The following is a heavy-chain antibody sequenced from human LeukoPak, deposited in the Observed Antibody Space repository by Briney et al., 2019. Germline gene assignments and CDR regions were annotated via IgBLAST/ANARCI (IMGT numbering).Heavy chain of an antibody. J-gene: IGHJ4*02. CDR1: DFSISNGYY. V-gene: IGHV4-38-2*01. CDR2: IYHRVST. CDR3: ARQIYSGSYPVFDY. D-gene: IGHD1-26*01. Sequence: SETLSLTCAVSDFSISNGYYWGWIRQPPGQGLEWIGSIYHRVSTSYNPSLKSRVTISVDTSKNQFSLKLTSVTAADTAVYYCARQIYSGSYPVFDYWGQGMLVTVSS.